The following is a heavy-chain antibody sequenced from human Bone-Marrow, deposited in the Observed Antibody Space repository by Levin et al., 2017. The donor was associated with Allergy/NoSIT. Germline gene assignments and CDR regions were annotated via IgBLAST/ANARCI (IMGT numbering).Heavy chain of an antibody. CDR2: MSGRGDST. V-gene: IGHV3-23*01. Sequence: GSLKISCAASGFTFSNYAMSWVRQAPGKGLEWVSAMSGRGDSTYYADSVKGRFTISRDNSKNTLYLQMNSLRAEDTAVYYCAKVRAVSGFERFDYWGQGTLVTVSS. CDR3: AKVRAVSGFERFDY. J-gene: IGHJ4*02. CDR1: GFTFSNYA. D-gene: IGHD6-19*01.